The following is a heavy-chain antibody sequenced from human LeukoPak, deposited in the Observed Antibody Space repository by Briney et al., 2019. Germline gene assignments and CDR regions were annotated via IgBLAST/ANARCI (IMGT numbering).Heavy chain of an antibody. V-gene: IGHV3-23*01. CDR3: AKVTRITMIVVVSDAFDI. CDR2: ISGSGGST. D-gene: IGHD3-22*01. CDR1: GFTFSSYA. Sequence: GGSLRLSCAASGFTFSSYAMSWVRQAPGKGLEWVSAISGSGGSTYYADSMKGRFTISRDNSKNTLYLQMNSLRAEDTAVYYCAKVTRITMIVVVSDAFDIWGQGTMVTVSS. J-gene: IGHJ3*02.